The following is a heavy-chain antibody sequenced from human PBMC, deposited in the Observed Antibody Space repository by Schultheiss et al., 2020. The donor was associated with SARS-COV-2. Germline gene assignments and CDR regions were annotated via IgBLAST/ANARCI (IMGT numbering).Heavy chain of an antibody. D-gene: IGHD3-9*01. CDR2: ISYDGSNK. V-gene: IGHV3-30*07. Sequence: GGSLRLSCTASGFTVSSNYMSWVRQAPGKGLEWVAVISYDGSNKYYADSVKGRFTISRDNSKNTLYLQMNSLRAEDTAVYYCAREVLLTGYSFYYYYGMDVWGQGTTVTVSS. J-gene: IGHJ6*02. CDR3: AREVLLTGYSFYYYYGMDV. CDR1: GFTVSSNY.